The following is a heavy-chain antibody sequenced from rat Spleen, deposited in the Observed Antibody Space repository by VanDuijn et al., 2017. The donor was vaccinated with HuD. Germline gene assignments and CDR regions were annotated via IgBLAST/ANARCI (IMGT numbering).Heavy chain of an antibody. CDR3: APWAYSGERDYYFDY. D-gene: IGHD1-1*01. CDR2: ISPSGGST. V-gene: IGHV5-31*01. CDR1: GFTFNNYW. J-gene: IGHJ2*01. Sequence: EVQLVESGGGLVQPGRSLKLSCVASGFTFNNYWMTWIRQAPTKGLEWVASISPSGGSTYYRDSVKGRFTISRDNAKSTLYLQMDSLRSEDTATYYCAPWAYSGERDYYFDYWGQGVMVTVSS.